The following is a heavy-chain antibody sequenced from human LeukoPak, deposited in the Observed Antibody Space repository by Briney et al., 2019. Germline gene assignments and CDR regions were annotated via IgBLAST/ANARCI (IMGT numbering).Heavy chain of an antibody. CDR3: ARSPWIQLWLDY. Sequence: GGSLRLSCAASGFTVSINYMSWVRQAPGKGLEWVSVIYSGGSTYYADSVKGRFTISRDNSKNTLYLQMNSLRAEDTAVYYCARSPWIQLWLDYWGQGTLVTVSS. V-gene: IGHV3-66*01. CDR2: IYSGGST. D-gene: IGHD5-18*01. CDR1: GFTVSINY. J-gene: IGHJ4*02.